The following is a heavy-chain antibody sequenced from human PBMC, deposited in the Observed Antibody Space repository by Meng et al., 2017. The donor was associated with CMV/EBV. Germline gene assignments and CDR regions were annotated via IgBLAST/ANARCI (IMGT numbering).Heavy chain of an antibody. CDR1: GFTFSSYS. J-gene: IGHJ6*02. D-gene: IGHD3-3*01. Sequence: LTRAASGFTFSSYSRNWVRQAPGKGLEWVSSISSSSYIYYADSVKGRFTISRDNDKNSLYLQMNSLRAEDTAVYYCAGDNDFWSGYYRYYYYYGMDVWGQGTTVTVSS. V-gene: IGHV3-21*01. CDR2: ISSSSYI. CDR3: AGDNDFWSGYYRYYYYYGMDV.